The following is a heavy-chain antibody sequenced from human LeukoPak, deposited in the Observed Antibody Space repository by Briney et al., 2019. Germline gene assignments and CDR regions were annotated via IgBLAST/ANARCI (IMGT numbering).Heavy chain of an antibody. CDR3: AREVEYCSSTSCYNYYYYYMDV. V-gene: IGHV3-53*01. CDR2: IYSGGST. Sequence: PGGSLRLSCAASGFTVSSTYMSWVRQAPGKGLEWVSVIYSGGSTYYADSVKGRFTISRDNSKNTLYLQMNSLRAEDTAVYYCAREVEYCSSTSCYNYYYYYMDVWGKGTTVTVSS. D-gene: IGHD2-2*01. CDR1: GFTVSSTY. J-gene: IGHJ6*03.